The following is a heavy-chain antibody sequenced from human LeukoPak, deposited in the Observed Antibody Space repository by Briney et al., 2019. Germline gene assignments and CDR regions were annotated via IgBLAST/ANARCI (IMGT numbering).Heavy chain of an antibody. Sequence: GGSLRPSCAASGFTLSSHWMHSVRQAPGKWLVWVSRINSDGITTIYAASVKGRLTNSRDNAENTLYLQMNSLRVEDTAVYYCTRRVSATRWFDPWGQGTLVTVSS. V-gene: IGHV3-74*01. J-gene: IGHJ5*02. CDR2: INSDGITT. CDR3: TRRVSATRWFDP. D-gene: IGHD2-15*01. CDR1: GFTLSSHW.